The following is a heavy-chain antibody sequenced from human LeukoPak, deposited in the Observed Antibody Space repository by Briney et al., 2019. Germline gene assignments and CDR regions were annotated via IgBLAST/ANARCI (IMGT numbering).Heavy chain of an antibody. CDR1: GGSMTSHY. CDR2: IIPGGST. D-gene: IGHD6-19*01. J-gene: IGHJ4*02. V-gene: IGHV4-4*07. CDR3: AREDAVVAGLSDN. Sequence: SETLSLTCTVSGGSMTSHYWSWIRQPADKGLEWIGRIIPGGSTNYNPSLNGRVTMSVDTSKNTFSLKLTSVTAADTAVYYCAREDAVVAGLSDNWGQGTLVTVSS.